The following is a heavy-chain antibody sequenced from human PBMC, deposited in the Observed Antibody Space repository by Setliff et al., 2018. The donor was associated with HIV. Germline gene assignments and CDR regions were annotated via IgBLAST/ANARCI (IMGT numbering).Heavy chain of an antibody. CDR1: GFTFGSYS. CDR3: ARDRAYASFDY. Sequence: PGGSLRLSCAASGFTFGSYSMTWVRQRPGKGLEWVSGINWNGAITDYADSVKGRFTISRDNAKNSLYLQMNSLTAEDTAVYYCARDRAYASFDYWGQGALVTVSS. J-gene: IGHJ4*02. V-gene: IGHV3-20*04. D-gene: IGHD3-16*01. CDR2: INWNGAIT.